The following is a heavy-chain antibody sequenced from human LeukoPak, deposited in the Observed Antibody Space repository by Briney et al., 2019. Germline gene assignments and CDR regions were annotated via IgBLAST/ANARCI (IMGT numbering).Heavy chain of an antibody. CDR1: GGSFSGYY. CDR3: ARDRPQNYYDSSGYDAFDI. Sequence: PSETLSLTCAVYGGSFSGYYWSWIRQPPGKGLEWIGEINHSGSTNYNPSLKSRVTISVDTSKNQFSLKLSSVTAADTAVYYCARDRPQNYYDSSGYDAFDIWGQGTMVTVSS. V-gene: IGHV4-34*01. D-gene: IGHD3-22*01. J-gene: IGHJ3*02. CDR2: INHSGST.